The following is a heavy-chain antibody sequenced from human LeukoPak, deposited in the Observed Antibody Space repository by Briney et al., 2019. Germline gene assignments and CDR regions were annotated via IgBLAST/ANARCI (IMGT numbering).Heavy chain of an antibody. J-gene: IGHJ4*02. CDR2: IYYSGST. CDR1: GGSISSSSYY. CDR3: ARLVLRYFDPEYYFDY. D-gene: IGHD3-9*01. Sequence: SETLSLTCTVSGGSISSSSYYWGWIRQPPGKGLEWIGSIYYSGSTYYNPSLKSRVTISVDTSKNQFSLKLSSVTAADTAVYYCARLVLRYFDPEYYFDYWGQGTLVTVSS. V-gene: IGHV4-39*01.